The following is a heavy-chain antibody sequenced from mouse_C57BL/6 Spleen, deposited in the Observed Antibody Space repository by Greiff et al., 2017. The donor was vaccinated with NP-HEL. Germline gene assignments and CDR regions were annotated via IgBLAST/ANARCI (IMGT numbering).Heavy chain of an antibody. CDR3: ARQGGYYLDY. J-gene: IGHJ2*01. Sequence: EVNVVESGGGLVKPGGSLKLSCAASGFTFSDYGMHWVRQAPEKGLEWVAYISSGSSTIYYADTVKGRFTISRDNAKNTLFLQMTSLRSEDTAMYYCARQGGYYLDYWGQGTTLTVSS. CDR1: GFTFSDYG. V-gene: IGHV5-17*01. CDR2: ISSGSSTI.